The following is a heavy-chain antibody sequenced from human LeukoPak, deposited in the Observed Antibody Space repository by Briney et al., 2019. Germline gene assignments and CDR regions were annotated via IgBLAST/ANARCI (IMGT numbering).Heavy chain of an antibody. J-gene: IGHJ4*02. Sequence: PGGSLRLSCAASGFTFSSYGMHWVRQAPGKGLEWVAFIRYDGSNKYYADSVKGRFTISRDNSKNTLYLQMNSLRAEDTAVYYCAAFPTYYYGSGSSSSNDYWGQGTLVTVSS. V-gene: IGHV3-30*02. CDR3: AAFPTYYYGSGSSSSNDY. CDR1: GFTFSSYG. CDR2: IRYDGSNK. D-gene: IGHD3-10*01.